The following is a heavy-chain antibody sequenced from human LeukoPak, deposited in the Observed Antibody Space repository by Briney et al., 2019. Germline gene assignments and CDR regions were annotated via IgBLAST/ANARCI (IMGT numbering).Heavy chain of an antibody. D-gene: IGHD3-9*01. Sequence: SETLPLTCTVSGGSISSSSYYWGWIRQPPGKGLEWIGSIYYSGSTYYNPSLKSRVTISVDTSKNQFSLKLSSVTAADTAVYYCARRAPVAFYYDILTGYVDYWGQGTLVTVSS. CDR1: GGSISSSSYY. CDR2: IYYSGST. CDR3: ARRAPVAFYYDILTGYVDY. V-gene: IGHV4-39*01. J-gene: IGHJ4*02.